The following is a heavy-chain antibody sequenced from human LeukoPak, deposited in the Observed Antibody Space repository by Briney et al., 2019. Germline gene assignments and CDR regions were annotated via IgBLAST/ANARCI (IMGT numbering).Heavy chain of an antibody. CDR2: ITGSSYYI. D-gene: IGHD2-21*02. J-gene: IGHJ4*02. V-gene: IGHV3-21*01. CDR3: ARGPLAYCGGDCYHDY. CDR1: GSSFSDYT. Sequence: GGSLRLSCAASGSSFSDYTMNWVRQAPGKGLEWVSSITGSSYYIYYADSVKGRFTISRDNARNSLYLQMNSLRDEDTAVYYCARGPLAYCGGDCYHDYWGQGTLVTVSS.